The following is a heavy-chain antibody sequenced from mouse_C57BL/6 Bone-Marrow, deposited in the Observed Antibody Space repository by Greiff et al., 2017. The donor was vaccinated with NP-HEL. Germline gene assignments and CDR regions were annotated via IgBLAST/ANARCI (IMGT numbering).Heavy chain of an antibody. CDR1: GFTFSSYG. CDR2: ISSGGSYT. V-gene: IGHV5-6*01. J-gene: IGHJ2*01. CDR3: ARHYYSNYFDY. D-gene: IGHD2-5*01. Sequence: VQLKESGGDLVKPGGSLKLSCAASGFTFSSYGMSWVRQTPDKRLEWVATISSGGSYTYYPDSVKGRFTISRDNAKNTLYLQMSSLKSEDTAMYYCARHYYSNYFDYRGQGTTLTVSS.